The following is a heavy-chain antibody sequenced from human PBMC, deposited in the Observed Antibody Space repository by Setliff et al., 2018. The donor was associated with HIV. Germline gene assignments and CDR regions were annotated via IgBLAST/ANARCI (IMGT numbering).Heavy chain of an antibody. D-gene: IGHD6-13*01. CDR2: IYYSGST. J-gene: IGHJ4*02. CDR3: AREGASAAAGTVDY. CDR1: GGSISSGGYY. V-gene: IGHV4-31*03. Sequence: KASETLSLTCTVSGGSISSGGYYWSWIRQHPGKGLEWIGYIYYSGSTYYNPSLKSRVTISVDTSKNQCSLKLSSVTAADTAVYYCAREGASAAAGTVDYWGQGTLVTVSS.